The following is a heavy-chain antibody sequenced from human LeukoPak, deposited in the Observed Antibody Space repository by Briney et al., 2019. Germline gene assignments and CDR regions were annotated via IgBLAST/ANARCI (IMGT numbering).Heavy chain of an antibody. J-gene: IGHJ4*02. CDR1: GGSISSYY. Sequence: SETLSLTCTVSGGSISSYYWSWIRQPPGKGLEWIGSIYYSGSTYYNPSLKSRVTISVDTSKNQFSLKLSSVTAADTAVYYCAISPEGGIAAHYFDYWGRGTLVTVSS. CDR2: IYYSGST. V-gene: IGHV4-59*05. CDR3: AISPEGGIAAHYFDY. D-gene: IGHD6-25*01.